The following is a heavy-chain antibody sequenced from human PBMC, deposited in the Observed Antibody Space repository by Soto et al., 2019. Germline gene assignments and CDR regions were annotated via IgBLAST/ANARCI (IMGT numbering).Heavy chain of an antibody. V-gene: IGHV3-30-3*01. CDR1: GFTFSSYA. D-gene: IGHD5-18*01. CDR2: ISYDGSNK. CDR3: ARDVSPLSGALARDRYSYGRIYYYYGMDV. Sequence: PGGSLRLSCAASGFTFSSYAMHWVRQAPGKGLEWVAVISYDGSNKYYADSVKGRFTISRDNSKNTLYLQMNSLRAEDTAVYYCARDVSPLSGALARDRYSYGRIYYYYGMDVWGQGTTVTVSS. J-gene: IGHJ6*02.